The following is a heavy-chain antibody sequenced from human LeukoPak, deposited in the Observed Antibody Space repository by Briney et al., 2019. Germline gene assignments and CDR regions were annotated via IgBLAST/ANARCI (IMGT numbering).Heavy chain of an antibody. Sequence: PAGTLRLSCAASGFTFSSYGMSWVRQAPGKGLEWVAAISGSGGSTYYADSVKGRFTISRDNSKNTLYLQMNSLTAEDTAVYYCASLGEMRNFLRSVFDYSGQGTLFTVSS. D-gene: IGHD3-16*01. J-gene: IGHJ4*02. CDR2: ISGSGGST. CDR1: GFTFSSYG. V-gene: IGHV3-23*01. CDR3: ASLGEMRNFLRSVFDY.